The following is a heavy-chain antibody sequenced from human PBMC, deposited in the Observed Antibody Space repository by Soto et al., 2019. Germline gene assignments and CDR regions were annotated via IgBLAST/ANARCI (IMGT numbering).Heavy chain of an antibody. CDR1: GYTFITHY. CDR3: AREVENRSHDSSGYSQYYFDY. CDR2: ISPSGGTT. J-gene: IGHJ4*02. Sequence: QVQLVQSGAEVKKPGASVKVSCKASGYTFITHYMHWVRQAPGQGLEWMGIISPSGGTTVYAQKFQGRVTMTRDTSTSTVYMDLNSLSSEDTAVYYCAREVENRSHDSSGYSQYYFDYWGQGTLVTVSS. D-gene: IGHD3-22*01. V-gene: IGHV1-46*01.